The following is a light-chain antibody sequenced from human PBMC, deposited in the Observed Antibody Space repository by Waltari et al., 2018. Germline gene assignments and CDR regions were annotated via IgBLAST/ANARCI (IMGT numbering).Light chain of an antibody. CDR2: DTS. V-gene: IGKV3-11*01. J-gene: IGKJ3*01. CDR3: QQRSNWPPVFT. CDR1: QSVNSY. Sequence: VLTQSPATLSLSPGDRATLSCRANQSVNSYLAWYQTKVGQPPRLLIYDTSNRATGIPARFSGSGSGTDFSLTISSLEPEDFAIYYCQQRSNWPPVFTFGPGTKVDFK.